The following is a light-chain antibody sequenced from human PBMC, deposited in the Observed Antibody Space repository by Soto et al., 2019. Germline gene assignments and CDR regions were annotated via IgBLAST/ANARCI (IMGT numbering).Light chain of an antibody. Sequence: DIKMTQSPSTLSTSVGDRITITCRASQSISTWLAWYQQKPGKAPKLLIYKASSLGNGVPSRFGGTGSGTEFTLTISSLQPDDFATYYCQHRLSFGGGTKLEI. J-gene: IGKJ4*01. CDR3: QHRLS. V-gene: IGKV1-5*03. CDR1: QSISTW. CDR2: KAS.